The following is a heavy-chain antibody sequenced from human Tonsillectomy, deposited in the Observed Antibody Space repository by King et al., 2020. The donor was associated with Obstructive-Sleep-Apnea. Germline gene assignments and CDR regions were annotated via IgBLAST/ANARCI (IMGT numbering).Heavy chain of an antibody. V-gene: IGHV3-30*04. J-gene: IGHJ6*02. Sequence: VQLVESGGGVVQPGRSLRLSCAASGFTFSSYAMHWVRQAPGKGLEWVAVISYDGSNKYYADSVKGRFTISRDNSKNTLYLQMNRLRAEDTAVYYCASDRAEQQLDGVYYYYYGMDVWGQGTTVTVSS. CDR1: GFTFSSYA. CDR2: ISYDGSNK. CDR3: ASDRAEQQLDGVYYYYYGMDV. D-gene: IGHD6-13*01.